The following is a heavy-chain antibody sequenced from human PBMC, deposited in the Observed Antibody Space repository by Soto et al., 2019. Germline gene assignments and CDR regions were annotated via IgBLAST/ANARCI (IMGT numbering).Heavy chain of an antibody. D-gene: IGHD5-12*01. Sequence: GASVKVSCKASGGSFSNFGISWVRQAPGQGLEWMGGIVPVFGRPNYAQRFRGRLTITADESTSTGYMELISLGSDDTAVYYCAREGSGYNFWGQGTQVTVSS. CDR1: GGSFSNFG. V-gene: IGHV1-69*13. J-gene: IGHJ4*02. CDR2: IVPVFGRP. CDR3: AREGSGYNF.